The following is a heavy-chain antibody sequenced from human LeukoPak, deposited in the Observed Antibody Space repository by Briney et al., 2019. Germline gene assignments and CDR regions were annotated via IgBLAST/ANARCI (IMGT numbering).Heavy chain of an antibody. CDR2: ISASGTMT. D-gene: IGHD4-17*01. Sequence: PGGSLRLSCAASGFTFDDYYMSWIRQAPGKGLQWISSISASGTMTFYADSVKGRFTISRDNSKNTLYLQMNSLRAEDTAVYYCANTPTVTTPPEYWGQGTLVTVSS. J-gene: IGHJ4*02. CDR3: ANTPTVTTPPEY. V-gene: IGHV3-23*01. CDR1: GFTFDDYY.